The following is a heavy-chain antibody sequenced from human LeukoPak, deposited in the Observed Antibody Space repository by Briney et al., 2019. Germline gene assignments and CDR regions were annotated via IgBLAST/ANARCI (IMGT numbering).Heavy chain of an antibody. J-gene: IGHJ4*02. D-gene: IGHD1-7*01. Sequence: GGSLRLSCAASGFTFSNAWMSWVRQAPGKGLEWVGRIKSKTDGGTTDYAAPVKGRFTISRDDSKNTLYLQMNSLKAEDTAVYYCTTDQGKSLYNWNYVGGRVDYWGQGTLVTVSS. CDR2: IKSKTDGGTT. CDR1: GFTFSNAW. V-gene: IGHV3-15*01. CDR3: TTDQGKSLYNWNYVGGRVDY.